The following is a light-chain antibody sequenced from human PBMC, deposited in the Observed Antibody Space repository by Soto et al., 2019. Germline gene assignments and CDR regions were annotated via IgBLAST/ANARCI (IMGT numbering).Light chain of an antibody. Sequence: DIQMTQSPSTLYASVGDRVTITCRASQSIGASLAWFQQKPGKAPNLLIYKASSSESGVPSRFSGSGSGTEFTLTISTLQPDDFATYYCQQYNSSPLTVGGGTKVEIK. V-gene: IGKV1-5*03. CDR1: QSIGAS. CDR2: KAS. J-gene: IGKJ4*01. CDR3: QQYNSSPLT.